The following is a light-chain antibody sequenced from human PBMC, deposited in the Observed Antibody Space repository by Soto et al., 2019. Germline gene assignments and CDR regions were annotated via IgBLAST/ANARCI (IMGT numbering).Light chain of an antibody. Sequence: DIVMTQSPDSLAVSLGERATINCKSSQSLLYSSNSKNYLAWYQRKSGQPPKLLIYWASTRESGVPDRFSGSGSGTDFTLTISRLQADDVAVYYCQQYLSIPRTFGQGTKVEIK. CDR3: QQYLSIPRT. CDR1: QSLLYSSNSKNY. CDR2: WAS. V-gene: IGKV4-1*01. J-gene: IGKJ1*01.